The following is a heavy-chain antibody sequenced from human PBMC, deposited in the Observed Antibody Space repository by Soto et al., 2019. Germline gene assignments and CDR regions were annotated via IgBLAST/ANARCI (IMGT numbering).Heavy chain of an antibody. CDR1: GFSFTTYW. V-gene: IGHV5-51*01. Sequence: PGATLKISCKRSGFSFTTYWIGWVRQMPGKGLEWMGIIYPGDSDTRYSPSFQGQVTISADKSISTAYLQWSSLKASDTAMYYCARLPYYYDSSGYYYIWFDPWGQGTQVTVSS. D-gene: IGHD3-22*01. CDR3: ARLPYYYDSSGYYYIWFDP. CDR2: IYPGDSDT. J-gene: IGHJ5*02.